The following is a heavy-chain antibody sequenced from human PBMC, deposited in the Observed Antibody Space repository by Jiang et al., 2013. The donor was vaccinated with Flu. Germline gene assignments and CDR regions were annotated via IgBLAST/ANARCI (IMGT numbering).Heavy chain of an antibody. Sequence: VQLLESGGALVQPGGSLRLSCVASRFTFSSYAMSWVRQVPGRGLEWVSSISGNGVSTYYADSVKGRFTISRDNSKNTLFLQMHSLRAEDTAVYYCANCMVYSSGWCNSFDPWGQGTLVTVSS. V-gene: IGHV3-23*01. CDR3: ANCMVYSSGWCNSFDP. D-gene: IGHD6-19*01. CDR1: RFTFSSYA. CDR2: ISGNGVST. J-gene: IGHJ5*02.